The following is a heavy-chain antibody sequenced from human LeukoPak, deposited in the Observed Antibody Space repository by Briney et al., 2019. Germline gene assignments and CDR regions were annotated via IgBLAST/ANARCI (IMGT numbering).Heavy chain of an antibody. CDR1: GGSFSGYY. Sequence: PSETLSLTCAVYGGSFSGYYWSWLRQPPGKGLEWIGSIYHSGSTYYNPSLKRRVTISVDTSKNQFSLKLSSVTAADTAVYYCARDLAYCGGDCYSWGQGTLVTVSS. V-gene: IGHV4-34*01. D-gene: IGHD2-21*01. J-gene: IGHJ5*02. CDR2: IYHSGST. CDR3: ARDLAYCGGDCYS.